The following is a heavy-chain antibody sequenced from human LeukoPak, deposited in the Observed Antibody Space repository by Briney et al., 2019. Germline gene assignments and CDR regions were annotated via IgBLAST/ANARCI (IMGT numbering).Heavy chain of an antibody. J-gene: IGHJ6*03. CDR2: IKSKTDGGTT. CDR3: TTTDYYYHSSGRSPPIYYMDV. D-gene: IGHD3-22*01. V-gene: IGHV3-15*01. CDR1: GFTFSNAW. Sequence: GGSLRLTCAASGFTFSNAWMSWVRQAPGKGLEWVGRIKSKTDGGTTDYAAPVKGRFTISRDDSKNTLYLQMNSLKTEDTAVYYCTTTDYYYHSSGRSPPIYYMDVWGKGTTVTVSS.